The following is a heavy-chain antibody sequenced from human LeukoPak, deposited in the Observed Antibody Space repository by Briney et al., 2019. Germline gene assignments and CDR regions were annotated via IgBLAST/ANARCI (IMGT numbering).Heavy chain of an antibody. CDR1: GGSISGYY. CDR3: ARGGGLGYSSGWYLYYFDY. D-gene: IGHD6-19*01. CDR2: LHHRGTT. Sequence: SETLSLTCTVSGGSISGYYWSWIRQPPGKGLEWIGNLHHRGTTNYSPSLKSRVTISEGTSKNHLSLILTSVTAADTAVYYCARGGGLGYSSGWYLYYFDYWGQGTLVTVSS. V-gene: IGHV4-59*08. J-gene: IGHJ4*02.